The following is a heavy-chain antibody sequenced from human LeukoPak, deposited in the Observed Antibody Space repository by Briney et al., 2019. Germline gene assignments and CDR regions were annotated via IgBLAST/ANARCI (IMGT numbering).Heavy chain of an antibody. CDR2: MKSDGTT. V-gene: IGHV3-53*01. J-gene: IGHJ4*02. Sequence: PGGSLRLSCAASGLTVTSNHMSWVRQAPGKGLEWVSLMKSDGTTEYADSVKGRFTIPRDNTKNTLFLQMNSLRVEDTAVYYCARLRRGYWGRGTPVSVSS. CDR3: ARLRRGY. CDR1: GLTVTSNH.